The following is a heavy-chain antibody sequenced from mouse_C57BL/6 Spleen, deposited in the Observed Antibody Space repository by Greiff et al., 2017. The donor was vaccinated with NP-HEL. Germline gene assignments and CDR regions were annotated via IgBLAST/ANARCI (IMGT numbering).Heavy chain of an antibody. CDR1: GYTFTSYW. V-gene: IGHV1-61*01. J-gene: IGHJ3*01. CDR3: GLGDYDGGFAY. CDR2: IYPSDSET. Sequence: QVQLQQPGAELVRPGSSVKLSCKASGYTFTSYWMDWVKQRPGQGLEWIGNIYPSDSETHYNQKFKDKATLTVDKSSSTAYMQLSSRTSEDSAVYYCGLGDYDGGFAYWGQGTLVTVSA. D-gene: IGHD2-4*01.